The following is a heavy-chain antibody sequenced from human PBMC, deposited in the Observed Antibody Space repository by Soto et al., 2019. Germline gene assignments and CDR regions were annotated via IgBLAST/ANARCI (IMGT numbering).Heavy chain of an antibody. Sequence: SETLSLTCTVSGGSVSSGSYYWSWIRQPPGKGLEWIGYIYYSGSTNYNPSLKSRVTISVDTSKNQFSLKLSSVTAADTAVYYCARLTEGCSSTSCYYYYYYGMDVWGQGTTVTVSS. CDR3: ARLTEGCSSTSCYYYYYYGMDV. D-gene: IGHD2-2*01. J-gene: IGHJ6*02. V-gene: IGHV4-61*01. CDR2: IYYSGST. CDR1: GGSVSSGSYY.